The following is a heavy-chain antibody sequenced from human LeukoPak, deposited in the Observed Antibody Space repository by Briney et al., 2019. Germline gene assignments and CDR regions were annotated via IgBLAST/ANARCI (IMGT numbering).Heavy chain of an antibody. D-gene: IGHD2-2*01. V-gene: IGHV3-23*01. CDR3: ARGATRATRHFDV. CDR1: GFTFSSYA. Sequence: GGSLRLSCAASGFTFSSYAMSWVRQAPGKGLAWVSIIAGNNSPTFYADSVEGRFTISRVNSKNMGYLQMNSLRVEDSGVYFCARGATRATRHFDVWGRGTLVTVSS. J-gene: IGHJ2*01. CDR2: IAGNNSPT.